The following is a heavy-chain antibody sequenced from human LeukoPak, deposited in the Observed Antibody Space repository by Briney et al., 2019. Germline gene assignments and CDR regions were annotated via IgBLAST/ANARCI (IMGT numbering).Heavy chain of an antibody. V-gene: IGHV3-30*02. CDR2: IRYDGSNK. J-gene: IGHJ4*02. CDR1: GFTFSTYT. CDR3: AKDLGGRGVTTPYFDY. Sequence: GGSLRLSCAASGFTFSTYTMHWVRQAPGKGLEWVAFIRYDGSNKYYADSVKGRFTISRDNSKNTLYLQMNSLRAEDTAVYYWAKDLGGRGVTTPYFDYWGQGNLVTVSS. D-gene: IGHD4-11*01.